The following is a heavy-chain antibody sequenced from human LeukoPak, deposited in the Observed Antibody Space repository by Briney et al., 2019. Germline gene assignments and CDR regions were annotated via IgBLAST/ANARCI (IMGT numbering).Heavy chain of an antibody. J-gene: IGHJ3*02. CDR2: INSDGSST. Sequence: PGGSLRLSCAASGFTFDDYTMHWVRQAPGKGLVWVSRINSDGSSTSYADSVKGRFTISRDNAKNTLYVQMSSLRGEDTAVYYCARASDGSGSPRAFDIWGQGTMVTVSS. V-gene: IGHV3-74*01. CDR1: GFTFDDYT. CDR3: ARASDGSGSPRAFDI. D-gene: IGHD3-10*01.